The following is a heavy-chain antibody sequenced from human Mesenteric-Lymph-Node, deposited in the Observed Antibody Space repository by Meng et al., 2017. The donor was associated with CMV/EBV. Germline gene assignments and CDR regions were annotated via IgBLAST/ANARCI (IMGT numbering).Heavy chain of an antibody. V-gene: IGHV3-7*01. Sequence: GESLKISCATSGFTFSGYWMSWVRQAPGKGLEWVANIKEDGNEKYYVDSMKGRFTISRDNAKNSLYLQMNNLRAEDAAVYYCARPLRFLDWLLLPDAFDIWGQGTMVTVSS. D-gene: IGHD3-3*01. CDR2: IKEDGNEK. CDR3: ARPLRFLDWLLLPDAFDI. CDR1: GFTFSGYW. J-gene: IGHJ3*02.